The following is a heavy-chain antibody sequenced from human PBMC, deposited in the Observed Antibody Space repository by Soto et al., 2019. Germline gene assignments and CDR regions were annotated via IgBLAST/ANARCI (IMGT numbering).Heavy chain of an antibody. J-gene: IGHJ3*02. CDR3: ARAQPASDYGDYEGAFDI. D-gene: IGHD4-17*01. CDR1: GGSISSYY. Sequence: SETLSLTCTVSGGSISSYYWSWIRQPPGKGLEWIGYIYYSGSTNYNPSLKSRVTISVDTSKNQFSLKLSSVTAADTAVYYCARAQPASDYGDYEGAFDIWGQGTMVTVSS. V-gene: IGHV4-59*01. CDR2: IYYSGST.